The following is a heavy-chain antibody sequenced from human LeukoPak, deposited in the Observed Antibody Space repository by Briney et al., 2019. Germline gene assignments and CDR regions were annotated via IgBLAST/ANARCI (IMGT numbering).Heavy chain of an antibody. D-gene: IGHD2/OR15-2a*01. CDR3: ARVLIAPGYYYMDV. CDR1: GGSISSSSYY. V-gene: IGHV4-39*07. J-gene: IGHJ6*03. CDR2: IYYSGST. Sequence: SETLSLTCTVSGGSISSSSYYWGWIRQPPGKGLEWIGSIYYSGSTYYNPSLKSRVTISVDTSKNQFSLKLSSVTAADTAVYYCARVLIAPGYYYMDVWGKGTTVTVSS.